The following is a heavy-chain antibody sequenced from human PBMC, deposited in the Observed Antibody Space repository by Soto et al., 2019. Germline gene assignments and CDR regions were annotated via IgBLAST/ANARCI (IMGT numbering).Heavy chain of an antibody. D-gene: IGHD6-6*01. Sequence: EVQLLESGGGLVQPGGSLRLSCAASGFTFSSYAMSWVRQAPGKGLEWVSAISGSGGSTYYADSVKGRFTTSRDNSKNTLYLQMNSLRAEDTAVYYCAKQGQLARAVDYWGQGTLVTVSS. CDR1: GFTFSSYA. J-gene: IGHJ4*02. V-gene: IGHV3-23*01. CDR2: ISGSGGST. CDR3: AKQGQLARAVDY.